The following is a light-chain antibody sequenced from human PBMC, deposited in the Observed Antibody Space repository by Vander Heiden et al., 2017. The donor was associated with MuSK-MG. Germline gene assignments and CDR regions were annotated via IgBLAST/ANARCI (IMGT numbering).Light chain of an antibody. CDR1: QSVHHF. V-gene: IGKV3-11*01. J-gene: IGKJ4*01. CDR3: QQRKYWPPLT. CDR2: DAT. Sequence: LLTQSPATLSLSPGERATLSCRASQSVHHFLVWYQQKPGQAPRLLIDDATNRATGIPARFSGSGAGTDFTLTISSLEPEDFAVYYCQQRKYWPPLTFGGGTKVEIK.